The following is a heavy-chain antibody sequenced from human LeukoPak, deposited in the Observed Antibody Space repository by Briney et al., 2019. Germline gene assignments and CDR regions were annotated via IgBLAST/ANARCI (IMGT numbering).Heavy chain of an antibody. CDR2: IIPILGIA. J-gene: IGHJ3*02. D-gene: IGHD1-1*01. V-gene: IGHV1-69*04. Sequence: SVKVSCKASGGTFSSYAISWVRQAPGQGLEWMGRIIPILGIADYAQKFQGRVTITADKSTSTAYMELSSLRSEDTAVYYCARGQPVFDAFDIWGQGTMVTVSS. CDR3: ARGQPVFDAFDI. CDR1: GGTFSSYA.